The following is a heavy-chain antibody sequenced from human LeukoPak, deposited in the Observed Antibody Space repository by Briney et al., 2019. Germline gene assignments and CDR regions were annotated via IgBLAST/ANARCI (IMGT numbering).Heavy chain of an antibody. CDR1: GFTVSSNY. Sequence: GGSLRLSCAASGFTVSSNYMSWVRQAPGKGLEWVAVISYDGSNKYYADSVKGRFTISRDNSKNTLYLQMNSLRAEDTAVYYCAREVGYSGYALFDYWGQGTLVTVSS. CDR3: AREVGYSGYALFDY. V-gene: IGHV3-30-3*01. CDR2: ISYDGSNK. D-gene: IGHD5-12*01. J-gene: IGHJ4*02.